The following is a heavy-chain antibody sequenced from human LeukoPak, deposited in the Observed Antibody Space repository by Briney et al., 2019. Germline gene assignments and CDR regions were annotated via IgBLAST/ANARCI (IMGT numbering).Heavy chain of an antibody. D-gene: IGHD4-23*01. CDR3: ARVRVGGNSDWYFDL. J-gene: IGHJ2*01. V-gene: IGHV1-2*02. CDR2: INPNSGGT. CDR1: GYTFTGYY. Sequence: ASVKLSCKASGYTFTGYYMHWVRQAPGQGLEWMGWINPNSGGTNYAQKFQGRVTMTRDTSISTAYMELSRLRSDDTAVYYCARVRVGGNSDWYFDLWGRGTLVTVSS.